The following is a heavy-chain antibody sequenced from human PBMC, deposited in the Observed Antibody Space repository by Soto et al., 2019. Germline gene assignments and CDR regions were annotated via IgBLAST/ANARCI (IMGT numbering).Heavy chain of an antibody. Sequence: PSQTLSLTCAISGDSVSSNSAAWNWIRQSPSRGLEWLGRTYYRSKWYNDYAVSVKSRITINPDTSKNQFSLQLNSVTPEDTAVYYCARDPDIVVVPAPLQFDPWGQGTLVTVSS. V-gene: IGHV6-1*01. D-gene: IGHD2-2*01. CDR3: ARDPDIVVVPAPLQFDP. CDR2: TYYRSKWYN. CDR1: GDSVSSNSAA. J-gene: IGHJ5*02.